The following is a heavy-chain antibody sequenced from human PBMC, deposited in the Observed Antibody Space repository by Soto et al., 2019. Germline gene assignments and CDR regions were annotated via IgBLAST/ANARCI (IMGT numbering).Heavy chain of an antibody. CDR2: IRGFSPYT. Sequence: EVQLVESGGGLVKPGGSLRLSCISSGFTFRTYTMNWVRQAPGKGLEWVSGIRGFSPYTFYAESVKGRFTISRDNAKNSLYLQMNILRAEDTAVYYCARDRGYDAHDYYYNAMDVWCQGTTVTVSS. V-gene: IGHV3-21*01. J-gene: IGHJ6*02. CDR3: ARDRGYDAHDYYYNAMDV. CDR1: GFTFRTYT. D-gene: IGHD2-15*01.